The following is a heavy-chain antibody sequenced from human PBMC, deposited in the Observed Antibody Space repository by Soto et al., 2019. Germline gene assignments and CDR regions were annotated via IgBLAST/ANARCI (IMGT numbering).Heavy chain of an antibody. CDR3: ASLAPDLHAFDY. V-gene: IGHV1-69*02. CDR2: IIPILDVV. CDR1: GGTFSRYI. J-gene: IGHJ4*02. Sequence: QVQLVQSGAEVKKPGSSVKVSCKASGGTFSRYIITWVRQAPGQGLEWMGRIIPILDVVNYARKFHGRVMISADKATTTAYMALNCLISDETAVYSCASLAPDLHAFDYWGQGSQVTVSS.